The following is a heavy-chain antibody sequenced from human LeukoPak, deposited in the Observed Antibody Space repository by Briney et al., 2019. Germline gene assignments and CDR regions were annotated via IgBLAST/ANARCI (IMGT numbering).Heavy chain of an antibody. CDR2: ISGSGGST. V-gene: IGHV3-23*01. J-gene: IGHJ4*02. D-gene: IGHD3-16*01. CDR3: AKDRLGGPYFFHY. Sequence: GGSLRLSCAASGFTFSSYDMSWVRQAPGKGLEWVSAISGSGGSTYYADSVKGRFTISRDNSKNTLYLQINSLRAEDTAVYFCAKDRLGGPYFFHYWGQGTLVTVSS. CDR1: GFTFSSYD.